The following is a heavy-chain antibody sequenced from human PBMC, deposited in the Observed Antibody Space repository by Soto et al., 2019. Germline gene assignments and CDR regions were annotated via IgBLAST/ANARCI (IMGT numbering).Heavy chain of an antibody. CDR1: GGSISSGDYY. CDR2: IYYSGNT. CDR3: AKNLPRTGRFDY. Sequence: SENLSLTCTVSGGSISSGDYYWSWIRQPPGKGLEWIGYIYYSGNTYYNPSLKSRVTISVDTSRNQFSLQLSSVTAADTAVYYCAKNLPRTGRFDYWGQGTVVIVSS. J-gene: IGHJ4*02. V-gene: IGHV4-30-4*01.